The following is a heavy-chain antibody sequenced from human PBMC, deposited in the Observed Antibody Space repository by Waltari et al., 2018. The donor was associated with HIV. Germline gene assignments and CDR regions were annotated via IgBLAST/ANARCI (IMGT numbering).Heavy chain of an antibody. Sequence: EVQLVQSGAEVKKPGESLKISCEASGYIFTNYWIGWVRQIPGKGLEWMGIIYPGDSDVIYSLSFQGQVTISADKSISTVYLQWSTLKTSDTAVYYCARQFGDSWGQGTLVTVSS. CDR2: IYPGDSDV. J-gene: IGHJ4*02. D-gene: IGHD3-10*01. CDR3: ARQFGDS. V-gene: IGHV5-51*01. CDR1: GYIFTNYW.